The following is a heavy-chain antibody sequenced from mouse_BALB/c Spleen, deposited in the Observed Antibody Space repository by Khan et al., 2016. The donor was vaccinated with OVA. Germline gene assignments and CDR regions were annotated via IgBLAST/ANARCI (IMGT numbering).Heavy chain of an antibody. D-gene: IGHD1-1*01. CDR2: ISYSGDT. V-gene: IGHV3-2*02. J-gene: IGHJ2*01. CDR1: GYSITSDYA. Sequence: EVQLQESGPGLVKPSQSLSLTCTVTGYSITSDYAWNWIRQFPGNKLEWMGYISYSGDTAYNPSLKSRISITRDTSKNQFFLQLNSVTTEDTATYYGASMIIYYCGSNFERYYFDYWGQGTTLTVSS. CDR3: ASMIIYYCGSNFERYYFDY.